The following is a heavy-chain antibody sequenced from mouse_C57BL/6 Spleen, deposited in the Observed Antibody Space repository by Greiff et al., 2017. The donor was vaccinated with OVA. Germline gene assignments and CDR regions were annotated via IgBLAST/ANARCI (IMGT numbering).Heavy chain of an antibody. Sequence: QVQLKQSGAELVKPGASVKMSCKASGYTFTTYPIEWMKQNHGKSLEWIGNFHPYNDDTKYNEKFKGKATLTVEKSSSTVYLELSRLTSDDAAVYYCAREGDYDDGYAMDYWGQGTSVTVSS. D-gene: IGHD2-4*01. J-gene: IGHJ4*01. CDR3: AREGDYDDGYAMDY. V-gene: IGHV1-47*01. CDR2: FHPYNDDT. CDR1: GYTFTTYP.